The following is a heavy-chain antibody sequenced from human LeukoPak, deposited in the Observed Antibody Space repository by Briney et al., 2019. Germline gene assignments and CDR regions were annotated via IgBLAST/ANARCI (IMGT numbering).Heavy chain of an antibody. CDR2: VNPNNRNT. CDR1: GYTFTRFD. V-gene: IGHV1-8*01. D-gene: IGHD1-14*01. CDR3: ATDRSAFNRGYYYYMDV. J-gene: IGHJ6*03. Sequence: ASVKVSCKASGYTFTRFDINWVRQATGQGLEWMGWVNPNNRNTGYALKFQGRVTMTEDTSTDTAYMELSSLRSEDTAVYYCATDRSAFNRGYYYYMDVWGKGTTVTVSS.